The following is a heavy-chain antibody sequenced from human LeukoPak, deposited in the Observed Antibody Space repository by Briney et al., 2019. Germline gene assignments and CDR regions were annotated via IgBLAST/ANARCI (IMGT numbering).Heavy chain of an antibody. CDR2: ISYDGSNK. V-gene: IGHV3-30*18. CDR3: AKTLANRFDY. Sequence: PGGSLRLSCAASGFTFSSFRVHWVRQSPGKGLEWVAVISYDGSNKYYADSVKGRFTISRDNSKNTLYLQMNSLRAEDTAVYYCAKTLANRFDYWGQGTLVTVSS. D-gene: IGHD2/OR15-2a*01. J-gene: IGHJ4*02. CDR1: GFTFSSFR.